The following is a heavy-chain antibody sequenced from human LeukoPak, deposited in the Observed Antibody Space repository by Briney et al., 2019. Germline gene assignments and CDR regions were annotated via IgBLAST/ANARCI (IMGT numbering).Heavy chain of an antibody. CDR1: GGSISSGSYY. Sequence: SETLSLTCTVSGGSISSGSYYWSWIRQPAGKGLEWIGRIYTSGSTNYNPSLKSRVTISVDTSKNQFSLKLSSVTAADTAVYYCARDSEWLAVDYYYMDVWGKGTTVTVSS. V-gene: IGHV4-61*02. D-gene: IGHD6-19*01. J-gene: IGHJ6*03. CDR3: ARDSEWLAVDYYYMDV. CDR2: IYTSGST.